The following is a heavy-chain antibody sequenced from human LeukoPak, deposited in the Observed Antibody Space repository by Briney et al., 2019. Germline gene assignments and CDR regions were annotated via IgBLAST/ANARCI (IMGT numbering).Heavy chain of an antibody. CDR3: AKARASSPVGYDAFDI. CDR2: ISSSSSYI. Sequence: PGGSLRLSCAASGFTFDDYGMSWVRQAPGKGLEWVSSISSSSSYIYYADSVKGRFTISRDNAKNSLYLQMNSLRAEDMALYYCAKARASSPVGYDAFDIWGQGTMVTVSS. D-gene: IGHD4-23*01. CDR1: GFTFDDYG. J-gene: IGHJ3*02. V-gene: IGHV3-21*04.